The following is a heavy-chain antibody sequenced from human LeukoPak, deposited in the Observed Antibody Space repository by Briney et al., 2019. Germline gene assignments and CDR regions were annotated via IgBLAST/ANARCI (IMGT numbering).Heavy chain of an antibody. J-gene: IGHJ6*02. CDR2: ISYDGGNK. CDR1: GFSFSSYA. CDR3: ARVRVRAVLITYYYYSMDV. Sequence: GTSLRLSCAASGFSFSSYAIHWVRQAPGKGLQWVALISYDGGNKDYANSVKGRFTISRDNSKNTLYLQMNSLRAEDTAVYYCARVRVRAVLITYYYYSMDVWGQRTTVTVSS. D-gene: IGHD3-10*01. V-gene: IGHV3-30*04.